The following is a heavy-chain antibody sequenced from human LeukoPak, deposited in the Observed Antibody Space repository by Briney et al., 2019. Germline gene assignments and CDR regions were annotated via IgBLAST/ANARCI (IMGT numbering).Heavy chain of an antibody. CDR1: SGSVNSYY. D-gene: IGHD2-2*01. V-gene: IGHV4-59*02. CDR2: IYYSGST. CDR3: ARVPAAPRLYMDV. J-gene: IGHJ6*02. Sequence: SETLSLTRTVSSGSVNSYYWSWIRQPPGKGLEWIGYIYYSGSTNYNPSLKSRVTISVDTSKNQFSLKLSSVTAADTAVYYCARVPAAPRLYMDVWGQGTTVIVSS.